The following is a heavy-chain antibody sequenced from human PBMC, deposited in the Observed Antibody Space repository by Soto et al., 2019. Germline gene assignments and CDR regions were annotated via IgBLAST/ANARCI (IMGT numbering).Heavy chain of an antibody. J-gene: IGHJ3*02. CDR3: ARYIVVVTATYACDI. Sequence: QVQLVESGGGVVQPGRSLRLSCAASGFTFSSYAMHWVRQAPGKGLEWVAVISYDGSNKYYADSVKGRFTISRDNSKNTLYLQMNSLRAEDTAVYYGARYIVVVTATYACDIWGQGTMVTVSS. D-gene: IGHD2-21*02. CDR1: GFTFSSYA. V-gene: IGHV3-30-3*01. CDR2: ISYDGSNK.